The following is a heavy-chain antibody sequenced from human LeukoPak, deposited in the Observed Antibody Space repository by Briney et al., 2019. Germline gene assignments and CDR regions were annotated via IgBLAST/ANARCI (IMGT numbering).Heavy chain of an antibody. V-gene: IGHV4-59*01. CDR2: IYYSGRT. CDR1: GGSISSYY. CDR3: ARGDPLEDNWNDGGFDY. D-gene: IGHD1-1*01. Sequence: SETLSLTCTVSGGSISSYYWSWIRQPPGKGLEWIGYIYYSGRTNYNPSLKSRVTISVDTSKNQFSLKLSSVTAADTAVYYCARGDPLEDNWNDGGFDYWGQGTLVTVSS. J-gene: IGHJ4*02.